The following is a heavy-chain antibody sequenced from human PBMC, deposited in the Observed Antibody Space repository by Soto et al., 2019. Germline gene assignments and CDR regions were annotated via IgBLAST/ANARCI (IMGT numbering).Heavy chain of an antibody. V-gene: IGHV3-9*01. CDR1: GFTFDDYA. Sequence: EVQLVESGGGLVQPGRSLRLSCAASGFTFDDYAMHWVRQAPGKGLEWVSGISWNSGSIGYADSVKGRFTISRDNAKNSLYLQMNSLRAEDTALYYCAKDGGQQLSFDYWGQGTLVTVSS. CDR3: AKDGGQQLSFDY. D-gene: IGHD6-13*01. J-gene: IGHJ4*02. CDR2: ISWNSGSI.